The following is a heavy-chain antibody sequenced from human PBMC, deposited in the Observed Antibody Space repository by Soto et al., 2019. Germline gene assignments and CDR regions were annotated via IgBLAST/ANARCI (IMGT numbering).Heavy chain of an antibody. Sequence: QVQLVQSGAEVKKPGSSVKVSCKASGGTFSSYAISWVRQAPGQGLEWMGGIIPIFGTANYAQKFQGRVTITADESTSTAYMELSSLRSEDTAVYYCARDRHDSSGYYGYYYGMDVGGQGTTVTVSS. CDR1: GGTFSSYA. J-gene: IGHJ6*02. D-gene: IGHD3-22*01. CDR3: ARDRHDSSGYYGYYYGMDV. CDR2: IIPIFGTA. V-gene: IGHV1-69*01.